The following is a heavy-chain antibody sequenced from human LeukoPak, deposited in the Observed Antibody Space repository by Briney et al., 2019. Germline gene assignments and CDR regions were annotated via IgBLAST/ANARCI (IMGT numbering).Heavy chain of an antibody. CDR1: GGTFSSYT. CDR3: ARLDAVRAFDI. D-gene: IGHD2-2*01. V-gene: IGHV1-69*02. Sequence: ASVKVSCKASGGTFSSYTISWVRQAPGQGLEWMGRIIPILGIANYAQEFQGRVTITADKSTSTAYMELSSLRSEDTAVYYCARLDAVRAFDIWGQGTMVTVSS. CDR2: IIPILGIA. J-gene: IGHJ3*02.